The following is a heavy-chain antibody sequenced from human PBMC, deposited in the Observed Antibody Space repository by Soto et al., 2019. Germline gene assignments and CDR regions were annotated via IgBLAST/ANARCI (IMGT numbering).Heavy chain of an antibody. CDR1: GFTFSSYAM. CDR2: IDWDDDK. D-gene: IGHD6-19*01. Sequence: LRLSCAASGFTFSSYAMSWVRQAPGKALEWLARIDWDDDKYYSTSLKTRLTISKDTSKNQVVLTMTNMDPVDTATYYCARRKIAVAGTPVFDYWGQGTLVTVSS. V-gene: IGHV2-70*11. J-gene: IGHJ4*02. CDR3: ARRKIAVAGTPVFDY.